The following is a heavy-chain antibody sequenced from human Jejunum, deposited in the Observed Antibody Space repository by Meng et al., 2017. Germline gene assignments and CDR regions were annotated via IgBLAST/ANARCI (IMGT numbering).Heavy chain of an antibody. CDR2: IYYSGST. CDR1: GDSISSTYNY. V-gene: IGHV4-39*01. CDR3: ARSPQYYDSSGFAFDP. J-gene: IGHJ5*02. Sequence: QVQLQESGPGLVKPSETLSLTCAVSGDSISSTYNYCDWVRQPPGKGLEWMGSIYYSGSTYYNSSLKSRVTISVDTSKNQFSLTLSAVTAADTAVYYCARSPQYYDSSGFAFDPWGQGTLVTVSS. D-gene: IGHD3-22*01.